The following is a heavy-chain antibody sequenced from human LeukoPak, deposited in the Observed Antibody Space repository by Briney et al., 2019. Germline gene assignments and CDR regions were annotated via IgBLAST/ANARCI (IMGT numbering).Heavy chain of an antibody. CDR2: INPSGGST. D-gene: IGHD4-17*01. Sequence: ASVKVSCKASGYTFTSYYMHWVRQAPGQGLEWMGIINPSGGSTSYAQKFRGRVTMTRDTSTSTVYMELSSLRSEDTAVYYCARDPDETVTKGAFDYWGQGTLVTVSS. CDR1: GYTFTSYY. V-gene: IGHV1-46*01. J-gene: IGHJ4*02. CDR3: ARDPDETVTKGAFDY.